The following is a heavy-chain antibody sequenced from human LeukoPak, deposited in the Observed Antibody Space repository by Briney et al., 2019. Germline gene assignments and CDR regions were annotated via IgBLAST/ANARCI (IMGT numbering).Heavy chain of an antibody. J-gene: IGHJ6*02. CDR2: IYYSGST. Sequence: SETLSLTCTVSGGSISSSIYYWGWIRQPPGKGLEWIGSIYYSGSTYYNPSLKSRVTISVDTSKNQFSLKLSSVTAADTAVYYCARHPLYSYSSGWYYGMDVWGQGTTVTVSS. CDR1: GGSISSSIYY. D-gene: IGHD6-19*01. CDR3: ARHPLYSYSSGWYYGMDV. V-gene: IGHV4-39*01.